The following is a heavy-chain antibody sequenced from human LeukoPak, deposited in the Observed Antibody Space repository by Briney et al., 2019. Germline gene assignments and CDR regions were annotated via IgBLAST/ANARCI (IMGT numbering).Heavy chain of an antibody. Sequence: SETLSLTCAVHGGSFSGFYWTWMRQPPGKGPEWSGEIFPGGRINYNPSLQSRVTISGDPSKSQFSLKVSSVTAADTAVYYCARGLGEGYPDHWGQGTVVTVSP. J-gene: IGHJ4*02. CDR2: IFPGGRI. D-gene: IGHD5-12*01. CDR3: ARGLGEGYPDH. CDR1: GGSFSGFY. V-gene: IGHV4-34*01.